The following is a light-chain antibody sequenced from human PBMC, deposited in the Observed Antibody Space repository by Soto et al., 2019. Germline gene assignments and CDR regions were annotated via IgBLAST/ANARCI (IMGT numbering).Light chain of an antibody. CDR2: EGT. Sequence: QSVLTQPASVSGSPGQSITISCTGTSSNVGSYDLVSWYQQHPGEAPKLMIYEGTKRPSGVSNRFSGSKSANTASLTISGLQPEDAADYYCCSYTRGGTYVFGTGTKLTVL. CDR3: CSYTRGGTYV. V-gene: IGLV2-23*01. CDR1: SSNVGSYDL. J-gene: IGLJ1*01.